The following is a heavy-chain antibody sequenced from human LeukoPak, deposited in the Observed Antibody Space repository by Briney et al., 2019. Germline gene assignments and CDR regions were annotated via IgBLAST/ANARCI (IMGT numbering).Heavy chain of an antibody. CDR1: GYTFTNSG. J-gene: IGHJ4*02. CDR3: AKEGSGSSLEY. D-gene: IGHD6-6*01. Sequence: ASVKVSCKASGYTFTNSGLNWVRQAPGQGLEWMGWINPNTGNPTYAQGFAGRFVFSLDTSVSTTYLQVSSLKAEDTAMYYCAKEGSGSSLEYWGQGTLVTVSS. V-gene: IGHV7-4-1*02. CDR2: INPNTGNP.